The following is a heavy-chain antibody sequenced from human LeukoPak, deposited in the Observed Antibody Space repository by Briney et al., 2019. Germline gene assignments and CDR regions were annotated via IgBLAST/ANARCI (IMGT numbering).Heavy chain of an antibody. D-gene: IGHD3-3*01. V-gene: IGHV1-18*01. CDR3: ARAAPYFWSGYGMDV. J-gene: IGHJ6*02. Sequence: ASVKVSCKASGYTFTSYGISWVRQAPGQGLEWMGWISAYNGNTNYAQKLQGRVTMTTDTSTSTAYMELRSLRSDDTAVYYCARAAPYFWSGYGMDVWGQGTTVTVSS. CDR1: GYTFTSYG. CDR2: ISAYNGNT.